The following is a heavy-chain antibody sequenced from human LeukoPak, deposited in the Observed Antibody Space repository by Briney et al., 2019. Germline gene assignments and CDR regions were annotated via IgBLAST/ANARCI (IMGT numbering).Heavy chain of an antibody. Sequence: GGSLRLSCEASGFTFSNYAMSWVRQAPGKGLEWVSGIGGSDDRTYYADSVKGRLAISRDNSKNTLFLQINSLRAEDTAIYYCAKDEADHYWYFDLWGRGTLVTVSS. CDR3: AKDEADHYWYFDL. J-gene: IGHJ2*01. CDR1: GFTFSNYA. CDR2: IGGSDDRT. V-gene: IGHV3-23*01.